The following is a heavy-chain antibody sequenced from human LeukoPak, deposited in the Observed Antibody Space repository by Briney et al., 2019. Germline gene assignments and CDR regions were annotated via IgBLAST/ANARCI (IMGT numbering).Heavy chain of an antibody. Sequence: PSETLSLTCAVYGGSFSDYYRSWIRQPPGKGLEWIGEINHSGSTNYNPSLKSRVTISVDTSKNQFSLKLTSVTAADTAVYYCARGRYCSSTSCYLWFDPWGQGTLVTVSS. V-gene: IGHV4-34*01. CDR2: INHSGST. D-gene: IGHD2-2*01. J-gene: IGHJ5*02. CDR3: ARGRYCSSTSCYLWFDP. CDR1: GGSFSDYY.